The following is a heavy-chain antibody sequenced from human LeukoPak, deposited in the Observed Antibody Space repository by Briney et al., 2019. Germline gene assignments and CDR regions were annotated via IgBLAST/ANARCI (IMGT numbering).Heavy chain of an antibody. D-gene: IGHD2-2*02. CDR3: ARARRGYCSSTSCYRPDYYYYMDV. J-gene: IGHJ6*03. CDR1: GGSFSGYY. Sequence: SETLSLTCAVYGGSFSGYYWSWIRQPPGKGLEWIGEINHSGSTNYNPSLKSRVTISVDTSKNQFSLKLSSVTAADTAVYYCARARRGYCSSTSCYRPDYYYYMDVWGKGTPVTVSS. CDR2: INHSGST. V-gene: IGHV4-34*01.